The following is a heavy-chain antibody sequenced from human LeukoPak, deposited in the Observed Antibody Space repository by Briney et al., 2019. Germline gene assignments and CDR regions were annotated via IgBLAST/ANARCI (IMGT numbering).Heavy chain of an antibody. CDR1: GGSFSGYY. D-gene: IGHD3-3*01. CDR3: ASARVYYDFWSGYYNPPFDY. J-gene: IGHJ4*02. V-gene: IGHV4-34*01. CDR2: INHSGST. Sequence: SETLSLTCAVYGGSFSGYYWSWIHQPPGKGLEWIGEINHSGSTNYNPSLKNRVTISVDTSKNQFSLKLSSVTAADTAVYYCASARVYYDFWSGYYNPPFDYWGQGTLVTVSS.